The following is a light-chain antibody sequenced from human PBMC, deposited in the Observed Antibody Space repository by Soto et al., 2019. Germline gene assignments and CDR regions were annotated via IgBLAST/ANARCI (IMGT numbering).Light chain of an antibody. CDR2: AAS. CDR3: QQNYSIPYT. Sequence: DIQMTQSPSSLSASVGDRVTITCRASQSISSYLNWYQQKPGKAPKLLIYAASTLQSGVPSRFSGSGSGIDFTLTISSLQPEDFATYYCQQNYSIPYTFGQGTKLEIK. V-gene: IGKV1-39*01. CDR1: QSISSY. J-gene: IGKJ2*01.